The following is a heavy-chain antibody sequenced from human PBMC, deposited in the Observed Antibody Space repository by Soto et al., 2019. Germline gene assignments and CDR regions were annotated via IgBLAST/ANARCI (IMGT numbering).Heavy chain of an antibody. V-gene: IGHV3-23*01. CDR1: GFPFDSYA. D-gene: IGHD1-26*01. J-gene: IGHJ4*02. CDR2: ISASAVNT. CDR3: AKGQAVGGISSLDY. Sequence: PGGSLRLSCAASGFPFDSYAMAWVRLAPGKGLEWVSSISASAVNTYYADSVRGRFTISRDNSKDTLYLQMNTLRDDDTALYYCAKGQAVGGISSLDYWGQGTQVTVSS.